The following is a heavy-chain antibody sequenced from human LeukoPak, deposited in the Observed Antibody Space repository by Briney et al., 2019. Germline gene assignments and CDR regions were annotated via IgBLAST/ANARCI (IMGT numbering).Heavy chain of an antibody. V-gene: IGHV4-4*07. Sequence: SETLSLTCTVSGGSISSYYLSWIRQPAGKGLEWIGRIYTSGSTYYNPSLKSRVTISVDTSKNQFSLTLSSVTAADTAVYYCARARDYYDILTGYYNSPYYYYMDVWGKGTTVTISS. CDR1: GGSISSYY. CDR2: IYTSGST. J-gene: IGHJ6*03. CDR3: ARARDYYDILTGYYNSPYYYYMDV. D-gene: IGHD3-9*01.